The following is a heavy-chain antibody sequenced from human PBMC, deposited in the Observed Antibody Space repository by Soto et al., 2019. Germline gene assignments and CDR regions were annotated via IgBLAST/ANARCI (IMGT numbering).Heavy chain of an antibody. CDR2: INHSGST. Sequence: QVQLQQWGAGLLKPSETLSLTCAVYGGSFSGYYWSWIRQPPGKGLEWIGEINHSGSTNYNPSLKGRVTISVDTSKTQFSLKLSSVTAADTAVYYCARGQWLRAFDIWGQGTMVTVSS. CDR1: GGSFSGYY. V-gene: IGHV4-34*01. CDR3: ARGQWLRAFDI. D-gene: IGHD6-19*01. J-gene: IGHJ3*02.